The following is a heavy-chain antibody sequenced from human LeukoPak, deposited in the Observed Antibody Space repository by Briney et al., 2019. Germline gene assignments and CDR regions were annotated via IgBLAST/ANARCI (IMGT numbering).Heavy chain of an antibody. V-gene: IGHV5-51*01. CDR1: GYSFTNYR. D-gene: IGHD6-25*01. Sequence: GESLKIPCKGSGYSFTNYRIGWMRQMPGKGLEWMGIIYPGDSDTRYGPSFQGQVTISADTSISTAYLQWSSLKASDTAMYYCARRADGMDVWGQGTTVTVSS. CDR2: IYPGDSDT. J-gene: IGHJ6*02. CDR3: ARRADGMDV.